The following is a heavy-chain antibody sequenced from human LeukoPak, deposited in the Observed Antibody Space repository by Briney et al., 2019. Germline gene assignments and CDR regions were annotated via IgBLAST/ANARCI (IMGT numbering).Heavy chain of an antibody. CDR3: AREAPRPDY. CDR1: GGSISSGSYY. Sequence: SGTLSLTCTVSGGSISSGSYYWSWFRQPAGKGLEWIGRISSSGSTNYNPSLKSRVTISVDTSKNQLFLKLSSVTATDTAVYYCAREAPRPDYWGQGTLVTVSS. J-gene: IGHJ4*02. V-gene: IGHV4-61*02. CDR2: ISSSGST.